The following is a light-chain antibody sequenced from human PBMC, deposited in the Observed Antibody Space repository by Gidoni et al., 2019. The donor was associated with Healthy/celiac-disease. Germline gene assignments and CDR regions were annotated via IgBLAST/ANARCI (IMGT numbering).Light chain of an antibody. CDR1: QSVSSN. CDR2: GAS. CDR3: QHYNSWPQA. Sequence: EIVMTHFPATLSVSPGERATVSCRASQSVSSNLAWYQQKPGQAPRLLIYGASTRATGIPARFSGSGSGTEFSLTISSLQSEDFAIYYCQHYNSWPQAFGQGTNVEIK. J-gene: IGKJ1*01. V-gene: IGKV3-15*01.